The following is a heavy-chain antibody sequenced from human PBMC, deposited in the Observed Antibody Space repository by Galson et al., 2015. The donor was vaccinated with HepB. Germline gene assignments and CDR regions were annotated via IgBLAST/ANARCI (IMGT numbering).Heavy chain of an antibody. V-gene: IGHV3-7*03. CDR3: VKDSSGENYYDSSAFDP. D-gene: IGHD3-22*01. J-gene: IGHJ5*02. Sequence: SLRLSCAASGFTFSSYWMSWVRQAPGKGLEWVANIKQDGSEKYYVDSVKGRFTISRDNAKNSLYLQMNSLRAEDTALYYCVKDSSGENYYDSSAFDPWGQGTLVTVSS. CDR1: GFTFSSYW. CDR2: IKQDGSEK.